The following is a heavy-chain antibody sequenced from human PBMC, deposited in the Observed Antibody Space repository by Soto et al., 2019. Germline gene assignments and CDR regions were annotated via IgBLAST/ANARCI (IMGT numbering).Heavy chain of an antibody. D-gene: IGHD6-13*01. CDR1: GFTFGTYW. Sequence: EVQLVESGGDLVQPGGSLRLSCAASGFTFGTYWMTWVRQAPGRGLEWVANIKQDGSERYYVDSVKGRFTVSRDNAKDSLYLQMNSLRAEYTAVYFCARGSQPYYYCGLDVWGQGTTVTVSS. CDR2: IKQDGSER. CDR3: ARGSQPYYYCGLDV. V-gene: IGHV3-7*03. J-gene: IGHJ6*02.